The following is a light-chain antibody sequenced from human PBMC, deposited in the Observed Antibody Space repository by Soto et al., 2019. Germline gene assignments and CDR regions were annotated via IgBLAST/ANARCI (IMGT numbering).Light chain of an antibody. CDR2: LGS. J-gene: IGKJ2*01. V-gene: IGKV2-28*01. CDR3: MQALQTPIT. Sequence: DIVMTQSPLSLPVTPGEPASISCRSSQSLLHSNGYNYLDWYLQKPGQSPQLLIYLGSNRASGVPDRFSVSGSGTDFTLKISRVEAEDVGFYYCMQALQTPITFGQGTKLEIK. CDR1: QSLLHSNGYNY.